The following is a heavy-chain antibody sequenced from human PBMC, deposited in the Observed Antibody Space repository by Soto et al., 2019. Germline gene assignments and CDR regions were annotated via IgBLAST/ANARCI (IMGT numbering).Heavy chain of an antibody. CDR2: IYPGDSDT. V-gene: IGHV5-51*01. D-gene: IGHD3-22*01. CDR3: ARKRTYYYDSSDAFDI. J-gene: IGHJ3*02. CDR1: GYSFTSYW. Sequence: PGESLKISCKGSGYSFTSYWTGWVRQMPGKGLEWMGIIYPGDSDTRYSPSFQGQVTISADKSISTAYLQWSSLKASDTAMYYCARKRTYYYDSSDAFDIWGQGTMVTVSS.